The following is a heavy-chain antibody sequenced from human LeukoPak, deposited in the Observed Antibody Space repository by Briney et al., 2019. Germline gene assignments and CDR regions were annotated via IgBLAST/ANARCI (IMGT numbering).Heavy chain of an antibody. CDR1: GGSLTFYY. Sequence: SETLSLTCTVSGGSLTFYYWTWIRQPPGKGLEWIGYIYYSGNTNYNPSLKSRVTISVDTSKNQFSLMLGSVTAADTSVFYCARQRGGYVDYWGQGTLVTVSS. J-gene: IGHJ4*02. CDR3: ARQRGGYVDY. V-gene: IGHV4-59*08. CDR2: IYYSGNT. D-gene: IGHD2-15*01.